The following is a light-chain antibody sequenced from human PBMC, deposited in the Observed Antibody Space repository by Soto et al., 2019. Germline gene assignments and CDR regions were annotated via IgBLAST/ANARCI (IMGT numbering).Light chain of an antibody. V-gene: IGKV3-20*01. Sequence: EIVLTQSPGTLSLSPGERATLSCRASQNVNSDYLAWYQQKPGQAPRLLISDASNRAAGIPDRFSGSGSGTAFTLTISRLEPEDSAVYFCEQYGSSPLTFGPGTKVDIK. CDR2: DAS. CDR3: EQYGSSPLT. CDR1: QNVNSDY. J-gene: IGKJ3*01.